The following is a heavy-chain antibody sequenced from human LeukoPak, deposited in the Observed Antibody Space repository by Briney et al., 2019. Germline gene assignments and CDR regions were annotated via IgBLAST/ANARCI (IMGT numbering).Heavy chain of an antibody. D-gene: IGHD3-16*01. Sequence: AGSLRLSCAASGFTFSSYGMNWVRQAPGKGLEWVSAISGSGGSTYYADSVKGRFTISRDNAKNSLFLQMNSLRAEDTAVYDCAKEGTLYVWGTNFDYWGQGTLVTVSS. V-gene: IGHV3-23*01. CDR3: AKEGTLYVWGTNFDY. CDR2: ISGSGGST. CDR1: GFTFSSYG. J-gene: IGHJ4*02.